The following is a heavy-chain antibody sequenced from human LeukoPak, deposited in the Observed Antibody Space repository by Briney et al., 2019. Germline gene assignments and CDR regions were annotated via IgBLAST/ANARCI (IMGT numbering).Heavy chain of an antibody. Sequence: GGSLRLSCAASGFTFSDYYMTWIRQAPGKGLAWVSHISPSSSSTPYADSAKGRFTISRDNAKNSLYLQMNSLRAEDTAVYYCARLGTIAAAGSPDYWGQGTLVTVSS. CDR2: ISPSSSST. D-gene: IGHD6-13*01. CDR3: ARLGTIAAAGSPDY. V-gene: IGHV3-11*03. J-gene: IGHJ4*01. CDR1: GFTFSDYY.